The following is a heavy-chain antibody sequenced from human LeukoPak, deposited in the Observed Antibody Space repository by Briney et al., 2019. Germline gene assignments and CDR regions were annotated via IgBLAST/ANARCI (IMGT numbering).Heavy chain of an antibody. D-gene: IGHD1-26*01. J-gene: IGHJ4*02. CDR3: ARPSGSYSHAPFDY. CDR1: GGSISSYY. Sequence: PSETLSLTCTVSGGSISSYYWSWIRQPPGEGLEWTGYIYYSGSTNYNPSLKSRVTISVDTSKNQFSLKLSSVTAADTAVYYCARPSGSYSHAPFDYWGQGTLVTVSS. CDR2: IYYSGST. V-gene: IGHV4-59*01.